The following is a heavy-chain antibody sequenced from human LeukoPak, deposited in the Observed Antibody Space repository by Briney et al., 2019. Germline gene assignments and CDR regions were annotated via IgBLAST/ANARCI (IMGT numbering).Heavy chain of an antibody. J-gene: IGHJ6*03. Sequence: ASVKVSCKASGYTFTSYGISWVRQAPGQGLEWMGWISAYNGNTNYAQKLQGRVAMTTDTSTSTAYMELSSLRSEDTAVYYCATLVLAGRGDYYYMDVWGKGTTVTISS. CDR1: GYTFTSYG. D-gene: IGHD3-10*01. CDR3: ATLVLAGRGDYYYMDV. CDR2: ISAYNGNT. V-gene: IGHV1-18*01.